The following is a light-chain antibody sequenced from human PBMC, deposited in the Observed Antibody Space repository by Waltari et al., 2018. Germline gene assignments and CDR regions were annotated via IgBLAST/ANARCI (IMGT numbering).Light chain of an antibody. CDR1: NIGSKS. CDR3: LVWHSTTDHHGV. V-gene: IGLV3-21*04. J-gene: IGLJ2*01. CDR2: YDS. Sequence: SYVVTQSPSVSVDPGETARITCGGDNIGSKSVHWYQQRPGQAPVLVISYDSDRPSGIPERFSGSNSGNTATLTISWVEADDEADYYCLVWHSTTDHHGVFGGGTKLTVL.